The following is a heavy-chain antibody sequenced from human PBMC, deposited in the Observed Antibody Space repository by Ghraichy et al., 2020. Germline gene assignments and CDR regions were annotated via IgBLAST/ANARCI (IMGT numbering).Heavy chain of an antibody. CDR3: ARDRFNGGGYEFDY. CDR2: IKQDGSEK. Sequence: VSGFTFSSYWMSWVRQAPGKGLEWVANIKQDGSEKYYVDSVKGRFTISRDNAKNSLYLQMNSLRAEDTAVYYCARDRFNGGGYEFDYWGQGTLVTVSS. V-gene: IGHV3-7*01. J-gene: IGHJ4*02. D-gene: IGHD5-12*01. CDR1: GFTFSSYW.